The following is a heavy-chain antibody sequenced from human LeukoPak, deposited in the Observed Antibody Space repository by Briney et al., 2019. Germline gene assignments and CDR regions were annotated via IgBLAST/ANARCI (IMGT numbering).Heavy chain of an antibody. CDR2: ISGSGGST. CDR3: AKGAGYDYVWGSYRYTGGGAFDI. Sequence: PGGSLRLSCAASGFTFSSYAMSWVRQAPGKGLEWVSAISGSGGSTYYADSVKGRFTISRDNSGNTLYLQMNSLRAEDTAVYYCAKGAGYDYVWGSYRYTGGGAFDIWGQGTMVTVSS. CDR1: GFTFSSYA. J-gene: IGHJ3*02. V-gene: IGHV3-23*01. D-gene: IGHD3-16*02.